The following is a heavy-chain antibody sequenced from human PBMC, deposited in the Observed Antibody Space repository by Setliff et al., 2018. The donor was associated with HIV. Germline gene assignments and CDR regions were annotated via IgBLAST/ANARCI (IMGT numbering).Heavy chain of an antibody. J-gene: IGHJ2*01. CDR1: GYSFTTYG. Sequence: ASVKVSCKASGYSFTTYGISWVRQAPGQGLEWVGWISVYNGQTLYAQKVQDRITVTMDIPKDTAYMELRGLTPDDTAVYYCARGHHFYWYFDLWGPGILVTVSS. CDR3: ARGHHFYWYFDL. V-gene: IGHV1-18*01. CDR2: ISVYNGQT.